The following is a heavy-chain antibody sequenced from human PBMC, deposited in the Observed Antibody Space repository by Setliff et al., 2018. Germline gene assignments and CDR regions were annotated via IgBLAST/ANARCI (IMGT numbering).Heavy chain of an antibody. J-gene: IGHJ4*02. V-gene: IGHV4-61*09. Sequence: PSETLSLTCTVSGGSMNSGSYYWSFIRQPAGKGLEWIGQIYTSWSTNYNPSLKSRVTMSVDTSKNQFSLKLSSVTAADTAVYYCARTGTYRYFDYWGQGTRVTVSS. CDR2: IYTSWST. CDR3: ARTGTYRYFDY. CDR1: GGSMNSGSYY. D-gene: IGHD1-1*01.